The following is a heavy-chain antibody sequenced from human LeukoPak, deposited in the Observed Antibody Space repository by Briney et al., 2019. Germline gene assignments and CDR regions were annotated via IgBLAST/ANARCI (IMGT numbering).Heavy chain of an antibody. Sequence: PGGSLRLSCAASGFTFSNYNMNWVRQAPGKGLEWVSGISGSGDSTYYADSVKGRFTISRDNSKNTLYLQMNSLRAEDTAVYYCARRSGIAVAGAFDYWGQGTLVTVSS. V-gene: IGHV3-23*01. CDR2: ISGSGDST. CDR1: GFTFSNYN. D-gene: IGHD6-19*01. CDR3: ARRSGIAVAGAFDY. J-gene: IGHJ4*02.